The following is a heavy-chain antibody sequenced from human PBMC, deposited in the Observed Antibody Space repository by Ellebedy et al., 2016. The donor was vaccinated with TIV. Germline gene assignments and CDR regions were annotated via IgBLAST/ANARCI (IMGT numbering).Heavy chain of an antibody. V-gene: IGHV1-2*02. J-gene: IGHJ3*02. Sequence: ASVKVSCXASGYTFTGYYMHWVRQAPGQGLEWMGWINPNSGGTNYAQKFQGRVTMTRDTSTSTVYMELSSLRSEDTAVYYCAKGAGFRFFDIWGQGTMVTVSS. CDR3: AKGAGFRFFDI. CDR1: GYTFTGYY. D-gene: IGHD3-16*01. CDR2: INPNSGGT.